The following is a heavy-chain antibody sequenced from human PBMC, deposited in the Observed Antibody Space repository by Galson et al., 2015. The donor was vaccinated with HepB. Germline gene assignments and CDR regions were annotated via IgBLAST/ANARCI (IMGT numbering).Heavy chain of an antibody. CDR2: ISAYNGNT. D-gene: IGHD3-16*02. V-gene: IGHV1-18*01. J-gene: IGHJ4*02. CDR3: ARVADTSTYYDYIWGSYRYSRDFDY. Sequence: SVKVSCKASGYTFTSYGISWVRQAPGQGLEWMGWISAYNGNTNYAQKLQGRVTMTTDTSTSTAYMELRSLRSDDTAAYYCARVADTSTYYDYIWGSYRYSRDFDYWGQGTLVTVSS. CDR1: GYTFTSYG.